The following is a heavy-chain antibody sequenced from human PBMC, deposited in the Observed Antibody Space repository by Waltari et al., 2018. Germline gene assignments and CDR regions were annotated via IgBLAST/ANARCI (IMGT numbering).Heavy chain of an antibody. D-gene: IGHD2-8*01. CDR1: GGSFSGYY. Sequence: QVQLQQWGAGLLKPSETLSLTCAVYGGSFSGYYWSWIRQPPGKGLEWIGEINHSGSTNYTPSLKSRVTISVDTSKNQFSLKLSSVTAADTAVYYCAGVYAITDGYFDYWGQGTLVTVSS. CDR2: INHSGST. V-gene: IGHV4-34*01. J-gene: IGHJ4*02. CDR3: AGVYAITDGYFDY.